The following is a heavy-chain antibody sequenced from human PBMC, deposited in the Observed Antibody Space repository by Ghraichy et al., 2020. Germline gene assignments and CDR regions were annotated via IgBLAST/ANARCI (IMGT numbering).Heavy chain of an antibody. CDR2: IYHSGST. CDR1: GGSISSGGYY. V-gene: IGHV4-31*03. Sequence: SETLSLTCSVSGGSISSGGYYWSWVRQRPGKGLEWIGYIYHSGSTYYNPSLKSRLTISVDTSKNQFSLKLSSVTAADTAVYYCARAADGYNPHFDYWGLGALVTVSS. D-gene: IGHD5-24*01. J-gene: IGHJ4*02. CDR3: ARAADGYNPHFDY.